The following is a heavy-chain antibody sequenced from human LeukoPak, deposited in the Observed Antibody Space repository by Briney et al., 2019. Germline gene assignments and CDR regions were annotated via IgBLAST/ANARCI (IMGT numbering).Heavy chain of an antibody. Sequence: GGSLRLSCAASGFTFSSYSMKWVRPAPGKGLEWVSSISSSSSYIYYADSVKGRFTISRDNAKNSLYLQMNSLRAEDTAVYYCARGEYSGSYEYFQHWGQGTLVTVSS. V-gene: IGHV3-21*01. CDR3: ARGEYSGSYEYFQH. CDR1: GFTFSSYS. D-gene: IGHD1-26*01. CDR2: ISSSSSYI. J-gene: IGHJ1*01.